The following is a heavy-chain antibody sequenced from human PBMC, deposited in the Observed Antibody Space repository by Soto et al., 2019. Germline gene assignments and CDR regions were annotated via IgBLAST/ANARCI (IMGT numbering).Heavy chain of an antibody. J-gene: IGHJ4*02. CDR3: ARDHSMVRGVEFDY. V-gene: IGHV3-21*01. CDR1: GFTFSSYS. D-gene: IGHD3-10*01. Sequence: GGSLRLSCAASGFTFSSYSMNWVRQAPGKGLEWVSSISSSSSYIYYADSVKGRFTISIDNSKNSLYLQMNSLRAEDTAVYYCARDHSMVRGVEFDYWGQGTLVTVPS. CDR2: ISSSSSYI.